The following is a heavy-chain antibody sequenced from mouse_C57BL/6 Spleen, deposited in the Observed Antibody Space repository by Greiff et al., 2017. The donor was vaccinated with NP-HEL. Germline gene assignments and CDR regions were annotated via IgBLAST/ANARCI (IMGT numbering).Heavy chain of an antibody. CDR3: ARSGAFRGSSFWFAY. D-gene: IGHD1-1*01. CDR2: IYPSDSET. V-gene: IGHV1-61*01. CDR1: GYTFTSYW. Sequence: QVQLKESGAELVRPGSSVKLSCKASGYTFTSYWMDWVKQRPGQGLEWIGNIYPSDSETHYNQKFKDKATLTVDKSSSTAYMQLSSLTSEDSAVYYCARSGAFRGSSFWFAYWGQGTLVTVSA. J-gene: IGHJ3*01.